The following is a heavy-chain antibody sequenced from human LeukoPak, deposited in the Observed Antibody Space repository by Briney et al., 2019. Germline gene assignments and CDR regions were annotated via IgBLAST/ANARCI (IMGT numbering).Heavy chain of an antibody. CDR3: ARLYGSGSYYNY. V-gene: IGHV4-34*01. CDR2: INHSGST. CDR1: GGSISSYY. J-gene: IGHJ4*02. Sequence: SETLSLTCTVSGGSISSYYWSWIRQPPGKGLDWIGEINHSGSTNYNPSLKSRVTISVDTSKNQFSLKLSSVTAADTAVYYCARLYGSGSYYNYWGQGTLVTVSS. D-gene: IGHD3-10*01.